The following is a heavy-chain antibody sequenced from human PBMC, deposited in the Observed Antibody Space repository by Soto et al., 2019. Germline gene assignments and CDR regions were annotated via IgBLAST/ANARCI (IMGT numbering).Heavy chain of an antibody. Sequence: EVQLLESGGSMVEPRGSLKLSCVASGFSFGTYVMNWVRQAPGKGLEWDSGVSGSGGRVYSADSVKGRFTISRDNSRNTLYLQMNSLRAEDTAIYYCAMTRLYDTGTNDYHRDALDIWGQGTQVTVSS. J-gene: IGHJ3*02. V-gene: IGHV3-23*01. CDR1: GFSFGTYV. CDR3: AMTRLYDTGTNDYHRDALDI. D-gene: IGHD3-22*01. CDR2: VSGSGGRV.